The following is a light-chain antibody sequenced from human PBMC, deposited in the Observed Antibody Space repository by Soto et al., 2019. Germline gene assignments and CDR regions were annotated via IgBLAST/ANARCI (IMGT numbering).Light chain of an antibody. J-gene: IGKJ1*01. Sequence: EIVMTQSPSTLSVSPWERAALSFVASQSVRSNLACYQQKPGQAPRLLIYDASNRATGIPARFSGSGSGTDFTLTISSLEPEDFAVYYCQQRSNWPPWTFGQGTKVDIK. CDR1: QSVRSN. CDR3: QQRSNWPPWT. CDR2: DAS. V-gene: IGKV3-11*01.